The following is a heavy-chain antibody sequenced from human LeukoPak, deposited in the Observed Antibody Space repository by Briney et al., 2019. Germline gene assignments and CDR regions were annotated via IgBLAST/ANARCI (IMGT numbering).Heavy chain of an antibody. Sequence: SETLSLTCTVSGGSISRYYWSWIRQPAGKGLEWIGRVYTSGSTNYNPSLKSRLTISADTSKNQFSLQLRSVTAADTAVYYCVIGVGWQPDYWGQGALVTVSS. CDR3: VIGVGWQPDY. V-gene: IGHV4-4*07. J-gene: IGHJ4*02. CDR1: GGSISRYY. CDR2: VYTSGST. D-gene: IGHD2-15*01.